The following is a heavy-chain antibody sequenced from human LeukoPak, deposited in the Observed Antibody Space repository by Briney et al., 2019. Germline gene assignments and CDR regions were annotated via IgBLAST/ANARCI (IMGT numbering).Heavy chain of an antibody. D-gene: IGHD5/OR15-5a*01. Sequence: GGSLRLSCEASGFSFSSYNMNWVRQAPGKGLEWVSSISSSSSHIYYADSMKGRFTISRDNAKNSLHLQMNSLRAEDTAVYYCARVYYSFGDYYYMDVWGKGTTVTVSS. J-gene: IGHJ6*03. CDR1: GFSFSSYN. V-gene: IGHV3-21*01. CDR2: ISSSSSHI. CDR3: ARVYYSFGDYYYMDV.